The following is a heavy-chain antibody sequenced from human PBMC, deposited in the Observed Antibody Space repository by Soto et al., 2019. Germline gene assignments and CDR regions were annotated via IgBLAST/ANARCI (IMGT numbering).Heavy chain of an antibody. CDR1: GGSFSGYY. J-gene: IGHJ4*02. D-gene: IGHD6-13*01. CDR3: ARGVAAAIDY. V-gene: IGHV4-34*01. Sequence: SETLSLTCAVYGGSFSGYYWSWIRQPPGKGLEWIGEINHSGSTNYNPSLKSRVTISVDTSKNQFSLKLSSVTAADTAVYYCARGVAAAIDYWGQGTLVTVSS. CDR2: INHSGST.